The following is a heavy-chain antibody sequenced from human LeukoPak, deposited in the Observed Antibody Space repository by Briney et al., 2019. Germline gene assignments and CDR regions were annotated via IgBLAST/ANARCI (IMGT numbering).Heavy chain of an antibody. V-gene: IGHV3-48*03. CDR2: ISSGGGGI. CDR1: GFTFSSYE. CDR3: ARDGASHPSIYYFDY. Sequence: GGSLRLSCAASGFTFSSYEMNWVRQAPGKGLEWVSYISSGGGGIFYADSVKGRFTISRDNAKNSLHLQMNSLRAEDTAVYYCARDGASHPSIYYFDYWGQGTLGTVSS. D-gene: IGHD4-17*01. J-gene: IGHJ4*02.